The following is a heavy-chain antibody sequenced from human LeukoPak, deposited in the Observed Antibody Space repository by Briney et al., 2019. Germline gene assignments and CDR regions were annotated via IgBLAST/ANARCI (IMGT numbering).Heavy chain of an antibody. J-gene: IGHJ5*02. CDR1: GFTFSSYG. CDR3: AKDRIVVVPAAIDDWFDP. CDR2: IWDDGSNK. V-gene: IGHV3-33*06. D-gene: IGHD2-2*02. Sequence: GGSLRLSCAASGFTFSSYGRHWLRQAPGKGLEWVAVIWDDGSNKYYADSVKGRFTISRDNSKTTLYLQMNSVRAEDTAVYYCAKDRIVVVPAAIDDWFDPWGQGTLVTVSS.